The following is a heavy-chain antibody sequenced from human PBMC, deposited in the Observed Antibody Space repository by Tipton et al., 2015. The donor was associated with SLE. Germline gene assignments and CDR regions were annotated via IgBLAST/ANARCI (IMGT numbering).Heavy chain of an antibody. Sequence: QLVQSGGGLIQSGGSLRLSCATSGFTFSSYALSWVRRAPGKGLEWVSAISGGGGSTYYADFVKGRFSTSIDKSKKTLFLQMNSLRVDDTATYYCAKFEKTTDFYLDSWGQGTLVSVSS. V-gene: IGHV3-23*04. J-gene: IGHJ4*02. CDR2: ISGGGGST. CDR1: GFTFSSYA. D-gene: IGHD1/OR15-1a*01. CDR3: AKFEKTTDFYLDS.